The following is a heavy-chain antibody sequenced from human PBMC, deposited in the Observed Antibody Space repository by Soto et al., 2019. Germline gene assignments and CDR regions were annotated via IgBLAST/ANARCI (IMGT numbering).Heavy chain of an antibody. CDR3: AKEGSSGTLMDV. D-gene: IGHD1-26*01. V-gene: IGHV3-30*18. CDR2: ISYDGSNK. Sequence: QVQLVESGGGVVQPGRSLRLSCAASGFTFSSYGMHWVRQAPGKGLEWVAVISYDGSNKYYADSVKGRFNISRDNSKNALYLQMNSLRAEDTAVYYCAKEGSSGTLMDVWGKGTTVTVSS. J-gene: IGHJ6*03. CDR1: GFTFSSYG.